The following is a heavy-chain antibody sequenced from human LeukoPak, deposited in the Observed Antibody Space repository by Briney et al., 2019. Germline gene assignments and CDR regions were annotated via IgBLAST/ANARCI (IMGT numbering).Heavy chain of an antibody. J-gene: IGHJ4*02. CDR3: ARLVVTATDDYFDH. Sequence: GGSLRLSCEASGFTFSIYTMNWVRQAPGKGLEWVSYIDSTSSTIYYADSVEGRFTISRDNAKNSLFLQMNSLRAEDTAVYYCARLVVTATDDYFDHWGQGTLVPVSS. CDR2: IDSTSSTI. V-gene: IGHV3-48*04. CDR1: GFTFSIYT. D-gene: IGHD2-21*02.